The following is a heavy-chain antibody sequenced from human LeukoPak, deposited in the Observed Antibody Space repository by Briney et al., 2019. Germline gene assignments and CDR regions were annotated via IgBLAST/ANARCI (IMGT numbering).Heavy chain of an antibody. CDR2: INPSGSST. D-gene: IGHD1-26*01. CDR1: GYSFTSHY. V-gene: IGHV1-46*01. Sequence: ASVKVSCKASGYSFTSHYMHWVRQAPGQGLEWLGLINPSGSSTLYAQKFQGRVTMTRDMSTTTDYMELSSLRSEDTAVYYCARDNSVGDVAWWFNPWGQGTLVTVSS. J-gene: IGHJ5*02. CDR3: ARDNSVGDVAWWFNP.